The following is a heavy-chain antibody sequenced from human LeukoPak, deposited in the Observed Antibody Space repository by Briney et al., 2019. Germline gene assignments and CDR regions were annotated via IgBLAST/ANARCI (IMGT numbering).Heavy chain of an antibody. J-gene: IGHJ4*02. CDR2: INSDGSST. CDR3: ASSGSYRFDY. V-gene: IGHV3-74*01. CDR1: GFTFSSYW. D-gene: IGHD1-26*01. Sequence: PGGSLRLSCAASGFTFSSYWMHWVRQAPGKGLVWVSRINSDGSSTSYADSVKGRFIISRDNAKNTLYLQMNSLRDEDTAVYYCASSGSYRFDYWGQGTLVTVSS.